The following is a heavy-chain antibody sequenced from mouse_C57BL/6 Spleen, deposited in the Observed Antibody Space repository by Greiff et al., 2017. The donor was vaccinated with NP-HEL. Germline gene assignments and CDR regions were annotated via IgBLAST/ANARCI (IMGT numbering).Heavy chain of an antibody. CDR1: GFTFSDYG. CDR3: ARGYGNYWYFDV. V-gene: IGHV5-15*01. CDR2: ISNLAYSI. J-gene: IGHJ1*01. D-gene: IGHD2-1*01. Sequence: EVKLVESGGGLVQPGGSLKLSCAASGFTFSDYGMAWVRQAPRKGPEWVAFISNLAYSIYYADTVTGRFTISRENAKNTLYLEMISLRSEDTAMYYCARGYGNYWYFDVWGQGTTVTVSS.